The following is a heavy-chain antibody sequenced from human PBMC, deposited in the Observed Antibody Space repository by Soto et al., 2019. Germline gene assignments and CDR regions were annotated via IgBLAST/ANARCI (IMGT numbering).Heavy chain of an antibody. D-gene: IGHD3-3*01. Sequence: PGGSLRLSCAASGFTFSDYYMSWIRQAPGKGLEWVSYISSSGSTIYYADSVKGRFTISRDNAKNSLYLQMNSLRAEDTAVYYCASPPDYDFWSGSFDYWGQGTLVTVSS. CDR3: ASPPDYDFWSGSFDY. V-gene: IGHV3-11*01. CDR1: GFTFSDYY. CDR2: ISSSGSTI. J-gene: IGHJ4*02.